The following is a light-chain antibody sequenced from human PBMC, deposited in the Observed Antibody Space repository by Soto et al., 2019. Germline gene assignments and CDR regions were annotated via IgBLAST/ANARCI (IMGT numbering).Light chain of an antibody. CDR3: HQVYTYPRT. CDR2: GAS. Sequence: IQLTKSPSSQSASVGDRVTITCRASQGVRSYLAWFQQRPGKAPKLLIFGASTLQNGVPARFSGGGFGTEFTLTITSLQPEDVATYYCHQVYTYPRTFGQGTKVDIK. J-gene: IGKJ1*01. CDR1: QGVRSY. V-gene: IGKV1-9*01.